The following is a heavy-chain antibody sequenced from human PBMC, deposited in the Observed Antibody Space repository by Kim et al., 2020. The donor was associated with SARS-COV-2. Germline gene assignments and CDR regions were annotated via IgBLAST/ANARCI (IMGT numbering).Heavy chain of an antibody. D-gene: IGHD6-19*01. CDR3: ARYSGWQTSYYFDY. V-gene: IGHV1-69*01. Sequence: AQKFQGRVTITADESTSTAYMELSSLGSEDTAVYYCARYSGWQTSYYFDYWGQGTLVTVSS. J-gene: IGHJ4*02.